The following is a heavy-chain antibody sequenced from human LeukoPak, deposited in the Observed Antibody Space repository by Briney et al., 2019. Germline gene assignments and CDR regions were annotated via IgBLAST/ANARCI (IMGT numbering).Heavy chain of an antibody. V-gene: IGHV1-8*01. D-gene: IGHD2-2*01. J-gene: IGHJ4*02. CDR3: ARGRYLLGYCSSTSCYGGDY. CDR2: MNFNSGNT. CDR1: GYTFTSYD. Sequence: GASVKVSCKASGYTFTSYDINWVRQATGQGLEWMGWMNFNSGNTGYAQKFQGRVTMTRNTSISTAYMELSSLRSEDTAVYYCARGRYLLGYCSSTSCYGGDYWGQGTLVTVSS.